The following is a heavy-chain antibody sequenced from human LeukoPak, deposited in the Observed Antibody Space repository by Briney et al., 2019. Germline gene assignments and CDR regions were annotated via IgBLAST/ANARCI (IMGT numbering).Heavy chain of an antibody. Sequence: SETLSLTCTVSGGSISSGSYYWNWIRQPPGKGLEWIGYIYDSESTNYNPSLKSRVTISVDTSKNQFSLKLSSVTAADTAVYYCARRGWMVGYYFDYWGQGTLVTVSS. D-gene: IGHD3-10*01. V-gene: IGHV4-61*01. CDR3: ARRGWMVGYYFDY. J-gene: IGHJ4*02. CDR2: IYDSEST. CDR1: GGSISSGSYY.